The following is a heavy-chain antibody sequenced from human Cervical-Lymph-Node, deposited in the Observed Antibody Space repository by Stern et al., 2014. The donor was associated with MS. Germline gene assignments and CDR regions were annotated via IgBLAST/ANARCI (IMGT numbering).Heavy chain of an antibody. J-gene: IGHJ6*02. D-gene: IGHD1-1*01. V-gene: IGHV1-2*06. Sequence: VQLVESGAEVKKPGASVKVPCKASGYTFTGYYLHWVRQAPGQGLEWMGLINPNSGDTKYAQNFQDRVTMTRDTSISTAYMELSRLRSDDTAVYYCARSLNWNDVEDYHYGLDVWGQGTTVTVSS. CDR1: GYTFTGYY. CDR2: INPNSGDT. CDR3: ARSLNWNDVEDYHYGLDV.